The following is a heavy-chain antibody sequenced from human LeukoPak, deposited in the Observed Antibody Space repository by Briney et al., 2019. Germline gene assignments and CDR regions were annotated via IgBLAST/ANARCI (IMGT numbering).Heavy chain of an antibody. V-gene: IGHV4-59*01. Sequence: SETLSLTCTVTGGSISPYHWSWLRQPPGKGLEWIGYIYYSGSSNYNPSLKSRVTISVDTSKNQFSLKLSSVTSADTSVYYCARVNGVTIFGVGHEKYYYGIDVWGQGTTVTVSS. CDR3: ARVNGVTIFGVGHEKYYYGIDV. CDR2: IYYSGSS. D-gene: IGHD3-3*01. CDR1: GGSISPYH. J-gene: IGHJ6*02.